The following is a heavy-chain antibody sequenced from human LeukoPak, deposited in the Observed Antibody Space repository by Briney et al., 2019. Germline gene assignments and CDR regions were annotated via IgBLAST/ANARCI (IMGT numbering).Heavy chain of an antibody. CDR1: GGTFSSYA. V-gene: IGHV1-69*13. CDR3: ARDRYCSGGSCPNP. D-gene: IGHD2-15*01. CDR2: IIPIFGTA. Sequence: GASVTVSCTASGGTFSSYAISWVRQAPGQGLEWMGGIIPIFGTANYAQKFQGRVTITADESTSTAYMELSSLRSEDTAVHYCARDRYCSGGSCPNPWGQGTLVTVSS. J-gene: IGHJ5*02.